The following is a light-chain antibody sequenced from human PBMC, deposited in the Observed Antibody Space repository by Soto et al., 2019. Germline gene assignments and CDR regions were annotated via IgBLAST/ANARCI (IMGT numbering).Light chain of an antibody. Sequence: EIVLTQSPGTLSLSPGERATLSCRASESISNYLAWYQQKPGQAPRLFIYGASYRATGVPDRFSGSGSGTDFTLTITRLEPEDFAFYYCQQYDNSPRPFGPGTKVDV. V-gene: IGKV3-20*01. CDR1: ESISNY. CDR3: QQYDNSPRP. CDR2: GAS. J-gene: IGKJ3*01.